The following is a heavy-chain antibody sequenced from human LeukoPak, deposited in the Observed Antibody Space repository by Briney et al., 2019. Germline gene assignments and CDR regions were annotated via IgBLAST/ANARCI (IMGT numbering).Heavy chain of an antibody. CDR2: VSKDGNTK. D-gene: IGHD3-10*01. V-gene: IGHV3-30*04. J-gene: IGHJ3*02. CDR3: ARGIQPPKYYGSGSDTFDI. CDR1: GFTFSTYA. Sequence: GRSLRLSCVASGFTFSTYAIHWVRQAPGKGLEWVAVVSKDGNTKYYADSVKGRFIISRDNSKNTVYLQMNSLRAEDTSVYYCARGIQPPKYYGSGSDTFDIWGQGTMVTVSS.